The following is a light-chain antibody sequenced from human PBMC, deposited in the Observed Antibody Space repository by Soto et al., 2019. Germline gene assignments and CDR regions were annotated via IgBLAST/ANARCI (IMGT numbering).Light chain of an antibody. V-gene: IGKV3-11*01. CDR3: QQRQSWPRT. CDR1: QTIASGY. Sequence: DIVLTQSPGTLSLPPGERAILSCRASQTIASGYLAWYQHKPGQAPRLLIYYMSKRATGIPARFSGSGSGTDFTLTISSLAPEDFAIYYCQQRQSWPRTFGQGTKVDIK. CDR2: YMS. J-gene: IGKJ1*01.